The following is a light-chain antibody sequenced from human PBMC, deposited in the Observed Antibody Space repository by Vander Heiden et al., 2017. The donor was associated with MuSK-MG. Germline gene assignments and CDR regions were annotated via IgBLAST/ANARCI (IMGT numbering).Light chain of an antibody. V-gene: IGKV1-27*01. Sequence: DIQMTQSPSSLSASVGDRVTITYRASQDINNYLAWYQQKPGKGPRLLIYSASSWQAGVQSRFSGSGFGKHLPLTISSRQQEDVAAYYCRTYNGFPPCPFGQGTTVDIK. J-gene: IGKJ3*01. CDR2: SAS. CDR1: QDINNY. CDR3: RTYNGFPPCP.